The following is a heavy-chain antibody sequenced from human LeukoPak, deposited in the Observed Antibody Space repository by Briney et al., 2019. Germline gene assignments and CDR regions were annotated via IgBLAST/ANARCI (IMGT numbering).Heavy chain of an antibody. D-gene: IGHD3-22*01. J-gene: IGHJ4*02. V-gene: IGHV1-69*13. CDR2: IIPIFGTT. Sequence: SVKVSCKASGYSFTSHYMHWVRQAPGQGLEWMGGIIPIFGTTNYPQKLQGRVTSTAAESTSTAYMELSSLRSEDTAVYYCASRTYTYDSSGYYRRNYYFDYWGQGTLVTVSS. CDR3: ASRTYTYDSSGYYRRNYYFDY. CDR1: GYSFTSHY.